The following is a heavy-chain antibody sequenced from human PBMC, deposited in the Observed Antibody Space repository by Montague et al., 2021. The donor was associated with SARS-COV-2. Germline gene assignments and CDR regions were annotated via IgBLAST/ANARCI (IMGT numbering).Heavy chain of an antibody. Sequence: SETLSLPCTVSGGSISSSSYYWGWIRQPPGKGLEWIGSIFYSGSTDYNPSLKSRVTISVDTSKNQFSLKLSSVTAADTAVYYCASMVRAQVYHFDYWGQGTLVTVSS. CDR3: ASMVRAQVYHFDY. J-gene: IGHJ4*02. CDR1: GGSISSSSYY. D-gene: IGHD3-10*01. CDR2: IFYSGST. V-gene: IGHV4-39*01.